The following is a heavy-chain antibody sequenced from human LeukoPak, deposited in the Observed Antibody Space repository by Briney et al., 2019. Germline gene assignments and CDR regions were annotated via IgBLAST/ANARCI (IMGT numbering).Heavy chain of an antibody. Sequence: GGSLRLSCAASGFTFTRYALSWVRQAPGKGLEWVSAVSISGDGTYYADSVKGRFTISRDNSRNMLFLQMNSLTTEDTAVYYCAKDLLFPKFGSESWGQGTLVTVSS. CDR2: VSISGDGT. V-gene: IGHV3-23*01. CDR3: AKDLLFPKFGSES. CDR1: GFTFTRYA. D-gene: IGHD2-21*02. J-gene: IGHJ5*02.